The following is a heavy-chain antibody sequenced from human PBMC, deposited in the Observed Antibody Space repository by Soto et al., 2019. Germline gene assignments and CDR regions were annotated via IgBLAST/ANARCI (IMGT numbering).Heavy chain of an antibody. D-gene: IGHD3-3*01. CDR3: ARDTYDFWSGYSQGSPCPRYGLDF. Sequence: GASVKVSFKASGYTFTSYGISWVRQAPGQGLEWMGWISAYNGNTNYAQKLQGRVTMTTDTSTSTAYMELRSLRSDDTAVYYCARDTYDFWSGYSQGSPCPRYGLDFWGQGTTVTVSS. CDR2: ISAYNGNT. J-gene: IGHJ6*02. CDR1: GYTFTSYG. V-gene: IGHV1-18*01.